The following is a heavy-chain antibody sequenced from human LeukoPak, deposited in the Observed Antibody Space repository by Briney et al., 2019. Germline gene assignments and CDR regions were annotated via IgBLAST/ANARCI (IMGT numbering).Heavy chain of an antibody. J-gene: IGHJ5*02. CDR1: GGTFSNYA. CDR3: ARGDSTLKWLDP. D-gene: IGHD6-13*01. V-gene: IGHV1-69*06. CDR2: IIPIFGTA. Sequence: SVKVSCKASGGTFSNYAFSWVRQTPGQGLEWMGRIIPIFGTAFYAQKFQDRVTITADKSTNTAYMELSSLTFVDTAMYYCARGDSTLKWLDPWGQGTLVTVSS.